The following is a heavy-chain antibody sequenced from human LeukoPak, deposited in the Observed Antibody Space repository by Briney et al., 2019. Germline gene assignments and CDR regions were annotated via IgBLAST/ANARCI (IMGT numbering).Heavy chain of an antibody. D-gene: IGHD3-10*01. V-gene: IGHV3-23*01. CDR2: IGGSGVST. Sequence: GGSLRLSCAASGFTFSSYAMSWVCQAPGKGLEWVSAIGGSGVSTYYADSVKGRFTISRDNSKNTLYLQMNSLRAEDTAIYYCAKDVAGVRGVRGGFDYWGQGTLVTVST. CDR3: AKDVAGVRGVRGGFDY. J-gene: IGHJ4*02. CDR1: GFTFSSYA.